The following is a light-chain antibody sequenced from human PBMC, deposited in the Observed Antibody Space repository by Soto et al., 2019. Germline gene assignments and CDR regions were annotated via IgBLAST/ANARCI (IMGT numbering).Light chain of an antibody. V-gene: IGKV1-5*03. CDR2: KAS. CDR1: QSIRSW. Sequence: DIQMTQSPSTLSASVGDRVTITCRASQSIRSWLAWYQQKPGKAPKLLIYKASSLESGVPSRFSGSGSGTEFTLTISSLQPDDFATYYCQPYNSYPWTFGQGTKVEIK. J-gene: IGKJ1*01. CDR3: QPYNSYPWT.